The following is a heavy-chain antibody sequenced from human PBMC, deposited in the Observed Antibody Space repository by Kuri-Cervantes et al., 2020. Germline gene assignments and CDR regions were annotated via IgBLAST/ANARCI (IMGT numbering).Heavy chain of an antibody. Sequence: GESLKISCAASGFTFSSYSMNWVRQAPGNGLEWVATMNQDGSETYYVGSARGRFTISRDNAQNSLYLQMDRLTGEDTAVYFCARDGQWYVTPSSWGQGTLVTVSS. CDR2: MNQDGSET. J-gene: IGHJ1*01. D-gene: IGHD2-21*02. V-gene: IGHV3-7*04. CDR3: ARDGQWYVTPSS. CDR1: GFTFSSYS.